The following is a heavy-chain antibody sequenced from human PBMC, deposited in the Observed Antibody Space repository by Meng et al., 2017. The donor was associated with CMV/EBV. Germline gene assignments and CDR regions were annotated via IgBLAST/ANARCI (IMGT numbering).Heavy chain of an antibody. Sequence: NTFKESGPKLVKPTQILTLTTFSGFSLRTSGVGVGWIRQPPGKALEWLALIYWDDDKRYSPSLKSRLTITRDTSKNQVVLTMTNMDPVDTATYYGAHKGRRMAAAGINWFDPWGQGTLVTVSS. CDR2: IYWDDDK. CDR3: AHKGRRMAAAGINWFDP. D-gene: IGHD6-13*01. CDR1: GFSLRTSGVG. V-gene: IGHV2-5*02. J-gene: IGHJ5*02.